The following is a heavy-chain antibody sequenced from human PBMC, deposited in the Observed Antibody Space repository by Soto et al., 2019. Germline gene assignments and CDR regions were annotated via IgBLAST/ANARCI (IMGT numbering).Heavy chain of an antibody. CDR2: INHSGGI. V-gene: IGHV4-34*01. CDR3: ARRDYSTTYCFDP. CDR1: GGSFSVDY. D-gene: IGHD2-2*01. Sequence: SETLSLTCAVYGGSFSVDYWSWIRQPPGKGLEWIGEINHSGGINYNPSLKSRVTISVDTSKNQFSLNLSPVTAADTAVYYCARRDYSTTYCFDPWGQGTLVTVSS. J-gene: IGHJ5*02.